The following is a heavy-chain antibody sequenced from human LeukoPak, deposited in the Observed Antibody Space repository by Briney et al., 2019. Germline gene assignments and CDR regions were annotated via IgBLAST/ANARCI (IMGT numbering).Heavy chain of an antibody. D-gene: IGHD2-2*01. CDR1: GGSFSGYY. CDR3: ARGRCSSTSCYANYYYMDV. CDR2: INHSGST. V-gene: IGHV4-34*01. Sequence: PSETLSLTCAVYGGSFSGYYWSWIRQPPGKGLEWIGEINHSGSTNYNPSLKSRVTISVDTSKNQFSLKLSSVTAADTAVYYCARGRCSSTSCYANYYYMDVWGKGTTVTVSS. J-gene: IGHJ6*03.